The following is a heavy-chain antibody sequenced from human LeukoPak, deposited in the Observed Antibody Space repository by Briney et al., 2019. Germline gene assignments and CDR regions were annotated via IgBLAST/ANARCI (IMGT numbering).Heavy chain of an antibody. CDR3: ARLEGGYYDILTGYFSFDY. J-gene: IGHJ4*02. CDR1: GYTFTSYD. V-gene: IGHV1-8*02. D-gene: IGHD3-9*01. CDR2: MNPNSGNT. Sequence: GASVKVSCKASGYTFTSYDINWVRQATGQGLEWMGWMNPNSGNTGYAQKLQGRVTMTTDTSTSTAYMELRSLRSDDTAVYYCARLEGGYYDILTGYFSFDYWGQGTLVTVSS.